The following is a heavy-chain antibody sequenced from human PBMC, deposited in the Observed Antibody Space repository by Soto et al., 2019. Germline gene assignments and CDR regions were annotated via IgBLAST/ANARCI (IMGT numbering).Heavy chain of an antibody. Sequence: PSETLSLTCAVSGGSISSSNWWSWVRQPPGKGLEWIGEIYHSGSTNYNPSLKSRVTISVDKSKNQFSLKLSSVTAADTAVYYCARALRVRNYYYGMDVWGQGTTVTVSS. D-gene: IGHD4-4*01. CDR1: GGSISSSNW. CDR2: IYHSGST. J-gene: IGHJ6*02. V-gene: IGHV4-4*02. CDR3: ARALRVRNYYYGMDV.